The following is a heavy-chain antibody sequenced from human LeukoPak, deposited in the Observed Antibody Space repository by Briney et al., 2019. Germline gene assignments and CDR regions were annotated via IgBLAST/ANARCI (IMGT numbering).Heavy chain of an antibody. Sequence: GGSLRLSCAASGFTFSSHSMNWVRQAPGKGLEWVSFIRSSSSYIYYADSVKGRFTISRDNAKNSLSLQMNSLRAEDTAVYYCARDREYVPDFWGQGTLVTVSS. J-gene: IGHJ4*02. CDR1: GFTFSSHS. CDR3: ARDREYVPDF. D-gene: IGHD2-2*01. CDR2: IRSSSSYI. V-gene: IGHV3-21*01.